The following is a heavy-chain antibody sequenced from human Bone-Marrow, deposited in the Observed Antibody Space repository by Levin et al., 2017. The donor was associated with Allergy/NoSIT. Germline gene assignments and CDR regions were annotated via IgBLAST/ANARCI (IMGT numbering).Heavy chain of an antibody. D-gene: IGHD1-1*01. V-gene: IGHV1-18*04. Sequence: ASVKVSCKASGYSLTSYGISWVRQAPGQGLEWMGWISGYNGKTNYAQKVQGRVTMTTDTSTSTAYMELRSLSSDDTAVDYCAGGRGAEATSWFDPWGQGTLVTVSS. J-gene: IGHJ5*02. CDR3: AGGRGAEATSWFDP. CDR1: GYSLTSYG. CDR2: ISGYNGKT.